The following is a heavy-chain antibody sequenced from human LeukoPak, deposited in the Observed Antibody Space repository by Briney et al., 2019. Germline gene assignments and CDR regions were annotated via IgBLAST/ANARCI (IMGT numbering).Heavy chain of an antibody. CDR3: ARETSVAGTGDFDY. D-gene: IGHD6-19*01. J-gene: IGHJ4*02. Sequence: GGSLRLSCAASGFTFSSYAMHWVRQAPGKGLEWVAVISYDGSNKYYADSVKGRFTISRDNSKNTLYLQMNSLRAEDTAVYYCARETSVAGTGDFDYWGQGTLVTVSS. V-gene: IGHV3-30*04. CDR2: ISYDGSNK. CDR1: GFTFSSYA.